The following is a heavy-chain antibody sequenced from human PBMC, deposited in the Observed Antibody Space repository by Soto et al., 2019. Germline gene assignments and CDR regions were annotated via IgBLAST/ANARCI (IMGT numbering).Heavy chain of an antibody. Sequence: QVQLVESGGGVVQPGRSLRLSCAASGFTFSRYGMHWVRQVPGKGLEWVAMISYDGSNRDYADSVKGRFTVSRDNSIFTLFLHMNSLRXEDTAXXHCVKXRXXXTWXXKHFHQWGQGTQVIVSS. V-gene: IGHV3-30*18. CDR2: ISYDGSNR. J-gene: IGHJ1*01. CDR3: VKXRXXXTWXXKHFHQ. CDR1: GFTFSRYG.